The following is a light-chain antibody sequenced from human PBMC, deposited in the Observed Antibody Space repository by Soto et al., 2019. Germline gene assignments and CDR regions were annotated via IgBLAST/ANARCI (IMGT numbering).Light chain of an antibody. J-gene: IGKJ3*01. CDR1: QSVLYSSNNKNY. CDR2: WAS. CDR3: QQYYSTFT. V-gene: IGKV4-1*01. Sequence: DIVMTQSQDSLAVSLGERATINCKSSQSVLYSSNNKNYLAWYQQKPGQPPKLLIYWASTRESGVPDRCSGSGSGTDFPLTISRLQAEDVAFYYCQQYYSTFTFGPGTKVDIK.